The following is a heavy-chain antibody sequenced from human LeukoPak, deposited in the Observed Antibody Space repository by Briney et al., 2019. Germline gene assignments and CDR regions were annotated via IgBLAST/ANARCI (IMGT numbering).Heavy chain of an antibody. Sequence: GGCLRLSCAASVYAFSSHGLTWVREAPGKGLECVSTINGPGDNPYYAETVKGRFTISRDNSKNTLYLQMHSLRAEDTAIYYCAKVSVCYGCYLDFWGQGTLVTVS. J-gene: IGHJ4*02. CDR1: VYAFSSHG. CDR3: AKVSVCYGCYLDF. D-gene: IGHD3-16*01. V-gene: IGHV3-23*01. CDR2: INGPGDNP.